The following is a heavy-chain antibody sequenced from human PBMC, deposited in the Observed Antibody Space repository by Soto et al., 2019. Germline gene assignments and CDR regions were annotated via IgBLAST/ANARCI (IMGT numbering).Heavy chain of an antibody. J-gene: IGHJ4*02. CDR1: GGSISSGGYY. Sequence: QVQLQESGPGLVKPSQILSLTCTVSGGSISSGGYYWSWIRQHPGKGLEWIGYIYYSGSTYYSPSLKSRVTISVDTSKNQFSLKLSSVTAADTAVYYCAREWRDYYFDYWGQGTLVTVSS. CDR3: AREWRDYYFDY. V-gene: IGHV4-31*03. CDR2: IYYSGST.